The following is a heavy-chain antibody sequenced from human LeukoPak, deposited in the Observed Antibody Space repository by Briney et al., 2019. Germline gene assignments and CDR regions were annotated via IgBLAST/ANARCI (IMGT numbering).Heavy chain of an antibody. J-gene: IGHJ5*02. V-gene: IGHV4-34*01. CDR2: INHSGGT. CDR3: ARGRPTVTFYNWFDP. CDR1: GGSFSGYY. Sequence: SETLSLTCAVYGGSFSGYYWSWIRQPPGKGLEWIGEINHSGGTNYNPSLKSRVTISVDTSKNQFSLKLSSVTAADTAVYYCARGRPTVTFYNWFDPWGQGTLVTVSS. D-gene: IGHD4-17*01.